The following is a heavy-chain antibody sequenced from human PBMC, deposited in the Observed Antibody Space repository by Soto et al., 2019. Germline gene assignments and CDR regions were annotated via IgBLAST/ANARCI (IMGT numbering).Heavy chain of an antibody. D-gene: IGHD2-21*02. CDR1: GFTLSMYS. V-gene: IGHV3-7*03. CDR2: IPQDGSDG. CDR3: ARDHLILPAHDFFYGSDV. J-gene: IGHJ6*02. Sequence: DVQLKESGGGLVQPGQSLRLSCEVSGFTLSMYSMTWVRQAPGKGLEWVAKIPQDGSDGHYLDSEKGRFTISRDNAKNSVYLQMNSLRADDTAVYYCARDHLILPAHDFFYGSDVWGQGAKVTVSS.